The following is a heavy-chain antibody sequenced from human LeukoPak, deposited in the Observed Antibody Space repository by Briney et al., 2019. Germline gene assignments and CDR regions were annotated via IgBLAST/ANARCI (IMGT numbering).Heavy chain of an antibody. Sequence: SETLSLTCSVSCGSLSSSTYYWGWIRQPPGKGLEWIGTNYYGGSTYYNPSLKSRVTISVDTSKNQCSLKLTSVTAADTAVYYCARTYSSGWVVYFDYCGQGTLVTASS. D-gene: IGHD6-19*01. V-gene: IGHV4-39*01. CDR2: NYYGGST. J-gene: IGHJ4*02. CDR3: ARTYSSGWVVYFDY. CDR1: CGSLSSSTYY.